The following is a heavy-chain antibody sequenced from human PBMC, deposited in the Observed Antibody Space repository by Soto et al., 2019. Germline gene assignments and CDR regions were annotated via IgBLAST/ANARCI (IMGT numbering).Heavy chain of an antibody. V-gene: IGHV3-74*01. Sequence: GGSLRLSCTASGFTFNTHWMHWVRQAPGKGLVWVSRIYFDGITTNYADSVKGRLTVSRDNAKDTVYLHVNTLRDEDTAVYYCARGGAMGVDYWGQGTLVTVSS. CDR3: ARGGAMGVDY. D-gene: IGHD1-26*01. CDR2: IYFDGITT. CDR1: GFTFNTHW. J-gene: IGHJ4*02.